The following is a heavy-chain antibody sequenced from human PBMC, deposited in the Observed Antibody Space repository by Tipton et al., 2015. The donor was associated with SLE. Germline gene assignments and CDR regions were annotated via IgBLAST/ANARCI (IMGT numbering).Heavy chain of an antibody. CDR3: ARGRFSSAWYRDEHFDS. CDR1: GGSISSYY. V-gene: IGHV4-59*12. Sequence: TLSLTCTVSGGSISSYYWSWIRQPPGKGLEWIGFIYHSGSTYYNPSLESRVTISQDRSKNQFSLKLSSVTAADTAFYFCARGRFSSAWYRDEHFDSWGRGTLVTVSS. J-gene: IGHJ4*02. D-gene: IGHD6-19*01. CDR2: IYHSGST.